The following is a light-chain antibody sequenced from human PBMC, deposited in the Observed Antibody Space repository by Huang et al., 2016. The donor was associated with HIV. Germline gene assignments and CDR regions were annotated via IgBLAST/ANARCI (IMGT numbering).Light chain of an antibody. V-gene: IGKV3-11*01. CDR2: SVS. J-gene: IGKJ5*01. CDR3: QQRSNWPPIT. Sequence: ETVLTQSPATLSLSPGERATLSCRASQSVGNLLAWYQQKPGQAPRLLIFSVSNRAPGIPARFSGSGSGTDFTLTISSLEPEDFAVYYCQQRSNWPPITFGQGTRLEIK. CDR1: QSVGNL.